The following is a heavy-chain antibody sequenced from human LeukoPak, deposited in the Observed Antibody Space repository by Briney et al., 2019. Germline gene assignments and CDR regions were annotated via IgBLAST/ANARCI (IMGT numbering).Heavy chain of an antibody. CDR2: IYTSGST. J-gene: IGHJ5*02. CDR3: ARVVNWFDP. Sequence: SETLSLTCTVSGGSISSSSYYWGWIRQPPGKGLEWIGRIYTSGSTNYNPSLKSRVTMSVDTSKNQFSLKLSSVTAADTAVYYCARVVNWFDPWGQGTLVTVSS. CDR1: GGSISSSSYY. V-gene: IGHV4-61*05.